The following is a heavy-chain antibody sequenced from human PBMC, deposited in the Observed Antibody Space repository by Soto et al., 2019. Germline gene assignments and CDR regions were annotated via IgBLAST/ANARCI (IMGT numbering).Heavy chain of an antibody. Sequence: QVQLVQSGAEVKKPGSSVKVSCKASGGTFSSYAIGWVRQAPGQGLEWMGGIIPIFGTANYAQKFQGRVTITADESTSTAYMELSSLRSEDTAVYYCASDSSGYYARPFRYWGQGTLVTVSS. CDR2: IIPIFGTA. D-gene: IGHD3-22*01. J-gene: IGHJ4*02. CDR1: GGTFSSYA. CDR3: ASDSSGYYARPFRY. V-gene: IGHV1-69*01.